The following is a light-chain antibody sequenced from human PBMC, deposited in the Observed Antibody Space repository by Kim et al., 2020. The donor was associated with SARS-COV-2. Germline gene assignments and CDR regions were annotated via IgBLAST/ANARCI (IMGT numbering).Light chain of an antibody. J-gene: IGLJ2*01. V-gene: IGLV1-44*01. Sequence: GHGVTIYCPESDTHIRKHKVNWYQPFPGTAPKLLIYLTERRPAGVPGRISGSKSGTSASLAISGLQSEDESEYYCASWDDSLNAVIFGGGTKLTVL. CDR1: DTHIRKHK. CDR3: ASWDDSLNAVI. CDR2: LTE.